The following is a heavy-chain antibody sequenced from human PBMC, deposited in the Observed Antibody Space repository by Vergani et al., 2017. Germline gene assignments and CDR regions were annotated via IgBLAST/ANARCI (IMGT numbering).Heavy chain of an antibody. J-gene: IGHJ6*03. CDR2: IKQDGSEK. Sequence: EVQLVESGGGLVQPGGSLRLSCAASGFTFSSYWMSWVRQAPGKGLEWVANIKQDGSEKYYVDSVKGRFTISRDNAKNSLYLQMNSLRAEDTAVYYCAREATIFGVVIGGDNMDVWGKGTTVTVSS. D-gene: IGHD3-3*01. CDR3: AREATIFGVVIGGDNMDV. CDR1: GFTFSSYW. V-gene: IGHV3-7*01.